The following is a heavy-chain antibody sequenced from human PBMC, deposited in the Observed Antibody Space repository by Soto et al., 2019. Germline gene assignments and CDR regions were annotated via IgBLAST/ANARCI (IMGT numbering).Heavy chain of an antibody. V-gene: IGHV1-3*01. CDR2: INAGNGNT. CDR3: ARSAVVVPANEGYFDY. D-gene: IGHD2-2*01. CDR1: GYTFTSYA. Sequence: ASVKVSCKASGYTFTSYAMHWVRQAPGQRLEWMGWINAGNGNTKYSQKFQGRVTITRDTSASTAYMELSSLRSEDTAVYYCARSAVVVPANEGYFDYWGQGTLVTVSS. J-gene: IGHJ4*02.